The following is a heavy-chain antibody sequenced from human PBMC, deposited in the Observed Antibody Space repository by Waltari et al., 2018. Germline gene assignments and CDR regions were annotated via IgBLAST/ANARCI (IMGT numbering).Heavy chain of an antibody. V-gene: IGHV1-3*01. CDR3: ARLPPGFQDY. CDR2: INPGNGNT. Sequence: QVQLVQSGAEVNKPGASVKVSCKACGYSFTSSSIHWVRQAPGQSLEWMGRINPGNGNTRYSQQFHGRVTITIDTSANTAYMELSSLRSEDTGVYYCARLPPGFQDYWGQGTLVTVSS. J-gene: IGHJ4*02. CDR1: GYSFTSSS.